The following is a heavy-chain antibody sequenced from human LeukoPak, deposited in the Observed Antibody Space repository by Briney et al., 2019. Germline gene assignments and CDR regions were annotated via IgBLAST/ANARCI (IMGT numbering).Heavy chain of an antibody. CDR1: GGSTSSSGYY. J-gene: IGHJ4*02. CDR2: ITDRGTA. V-gene: IGHV4-39*01. CDR3: ARRTIDIGWAYG. D-gene: IGHD6-19*01. Sequence: SETLSLTCTVSGGSTSSSGYYWDWIRQPPGKGLEWIGSITDRGTAYHNPSLKSRVTISADTSKNQFSLMLKSVTAADTAIYYCARRTIDIGWAYGWGQGTLVTVSS.